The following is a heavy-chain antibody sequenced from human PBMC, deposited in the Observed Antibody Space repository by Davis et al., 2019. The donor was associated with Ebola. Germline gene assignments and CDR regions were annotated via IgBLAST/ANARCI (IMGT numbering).Heavy chain of an antibody. Sequence: AASVKVSCKASGYTFTNYYLHWVRQAPGQGLEWMGRINPGSGGTNYVQKFQGRVTMTRDTSIDTAYMELNRLRSDDTAVYYCATSPFSESSPVVVYWGQGTLVTVSS. CDR2: INPGSGGT. CDR3: ATSPFSESSPVVVY. V-gene: IGHV1-2*06. D-gene: IGHD2-15*01. J-gene: IGHJ4*02. CDR1: GYTFTNYY.